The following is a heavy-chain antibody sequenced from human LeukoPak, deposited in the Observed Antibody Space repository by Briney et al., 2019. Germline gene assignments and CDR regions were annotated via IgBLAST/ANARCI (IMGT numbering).Heavy chain of an antibody. CDR3: TSGTSGRVGSSWDYFFAY. V-gene: IGHV3-30*02. J-gene: IGHJ4*02. Sequence: GGSLRLSCAASGFTFSSYGMHWVRQAPGKGLEWVAFIRYDGSNKYYADSVKGRFTISRDNSKNTLYLQMNSLRSEDTALYYCTSGTSGRVGSSWDYFFAYWGQGTLVTVSS. CDR2: IRYDGSNK. CDR1: GFTFSSYG. D-gene: IGHD6-13*01.